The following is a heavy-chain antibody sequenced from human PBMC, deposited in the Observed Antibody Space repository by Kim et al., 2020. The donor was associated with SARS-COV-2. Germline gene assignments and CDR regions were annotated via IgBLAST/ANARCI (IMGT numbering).Heavy chain of an antibody. CDR3: ARGYSSPWWYFDL. J-gene: IGHJ2*01. D-gene: IGHD6-13*01. CDR2: IYYSGST. V-gene: IGHV4-31*03. Sequence: SETLSLTCTVSGGSLSSGGYYWSWIRQHPGKGLEWIGYIYYSGSTYYNPSLKSRVTISIEMSTNQFSLKLSSVTAADTAVYYCARGYSSPWWYFDLWGRGTLVTVSS. CDR1: GGSLSSGGYY.